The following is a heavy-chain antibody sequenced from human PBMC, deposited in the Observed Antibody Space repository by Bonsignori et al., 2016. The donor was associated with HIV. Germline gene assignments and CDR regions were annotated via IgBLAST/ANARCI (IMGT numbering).Heavy chain of an antibody. CDR2: IDGDGSTT. D-gene: IGHD2-15*01. CDR1: GFTSSRHW. CDR3: VRSGVPNGFDI. J-gene: IGHJ3*02. Sequence: EVQLVESGGGSVHPGESLRLSCAASGFTSSRHWMQWVRQAPGKGLVWVSRIDGDGSTTTYADSVKGRFTIFRDNAKNTLYLQMNSLRAEDTAVYYCVRSGVPNGFDIWGQGDNGHRLF. V-gene: IGHV3-74*03.